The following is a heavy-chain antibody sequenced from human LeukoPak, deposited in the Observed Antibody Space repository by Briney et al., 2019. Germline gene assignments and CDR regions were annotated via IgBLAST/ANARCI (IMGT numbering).Heavy chain of an antibody. CDR3: ARDLGLPYQHIVVVTAIPFDY. J-gene: IGHJ4*02. V-gene: IGHV1-18*01. CDR2: ISAYNGNT. D-gene: IGHD2-21*02. Sequence: ASVKVSCKASGYTFTSYGISWVRQAPGQGLEWMGWISAYNGNTNYAQKLQGRVTMTTDTSTSTAYMELRSLRSDDTAVYYCARDLGLPYQHIVVVTAIPFDYWGQGTLVTVSS. CDR1: GYTFTSYG.